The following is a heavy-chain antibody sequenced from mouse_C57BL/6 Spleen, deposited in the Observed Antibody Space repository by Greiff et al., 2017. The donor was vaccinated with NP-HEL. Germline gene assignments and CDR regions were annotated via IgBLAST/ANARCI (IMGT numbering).Heavy chain of an antibody. V-gene: IGHV1-55*01. Sequence: QVQLQQPGAELVKPGASVKMSCKASGYTFTSYWITWVKQRPGQGLEWIGDIYPGSGSTNYNEKFKSKATLTVDTSSSTAYMQLSSLTSEDSAVYYGAREDYYGSRNWYFDVWGTGTTVTVSS. CDR3: AREDYYGSRNWYFDV. D-gene: IGHD1-1*01. J-gene: IGHJ1*03. CDR2: IYPGSGST. CDR1: GYTFTSYW.